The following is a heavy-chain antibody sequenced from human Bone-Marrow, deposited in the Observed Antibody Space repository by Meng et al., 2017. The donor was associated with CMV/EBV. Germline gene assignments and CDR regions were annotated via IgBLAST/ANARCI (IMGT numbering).Heavy chain of an antibody. CDR1: GFTFSSYG. CDR2: IKEDGRGQ. Sequence: GGSLRLSCAAPGFTFSSYGMHWVRQAPGKGLEWVANIKEDGRGQRYVDSVKGRFTISRDNARKSLYLQMNSLRAEDTAVYYCVRYENLQHGMDVWGQGTTVTVSS. V-gene: IGHV3-7*01. J-gene: IGHJ6*02. CDR3: VRYENLQHGMDV. D-gene: IGHD1-1*01.